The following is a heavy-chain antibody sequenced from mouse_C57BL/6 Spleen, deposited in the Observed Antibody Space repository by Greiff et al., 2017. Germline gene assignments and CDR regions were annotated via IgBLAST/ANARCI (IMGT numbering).Heavy chain of an antibody. Sequence: VQLQESGAELARPGASVTMSCKASGYTFTSYTMHWVKQRPGQGLEWIGYINPSSGYTKYNQKFKDKATLTADKSSSTAYMQLSSLTSEDSAVSDYARRGYWYFDVWGTGTPVTVSS. J-gene: IGHJ1*03. V-gene: IGHV1-4*01. CDR2: INPSSGYT. CDR3: ARRGYWYFDV. CDR1: GYTFTSYT.